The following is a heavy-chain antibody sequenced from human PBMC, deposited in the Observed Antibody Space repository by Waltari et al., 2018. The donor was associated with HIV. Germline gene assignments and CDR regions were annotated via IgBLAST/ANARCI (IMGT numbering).Heavy chain of an antibody. D-gene: IGHD1-26*01. CDR3: ARDDSGSYQNYFDY. V-gene: IGHV3-33*01. CDR2: IWYDGSNK. Sequence: PGKGLEWVAVIWYDGSNKYYADSVKGRFTISRDNSKNTLYLQMNSLRAEDTAVYYCARDDSGSYQNYFDYWGQGTLVTVSS. J-gene: IGHJ4*02.